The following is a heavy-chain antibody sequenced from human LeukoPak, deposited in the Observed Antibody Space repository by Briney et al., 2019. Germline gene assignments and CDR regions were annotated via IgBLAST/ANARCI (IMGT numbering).Heavy chain of an antibody. CDR1: GFTFSSYA. CDR2: ISGSGGST. CDR3: ARRSGYYWDAFDV. Sequence: GGSLRLSCAASGFTFSSYAVSWVRQAPGKGLEWVSAISGSGGSTYYADSVKGRFTISRDNANNLLHLQMNNLRADDTAVYYCARRSGYYWDAFDVWGQGTMVTVSS. V-gene: IGHV3-23*01. J-gene: IGHJ3*01. D-gene: IGHD3-22*01.